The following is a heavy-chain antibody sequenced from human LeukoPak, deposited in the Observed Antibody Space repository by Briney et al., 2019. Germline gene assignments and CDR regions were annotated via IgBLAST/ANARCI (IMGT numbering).Heavy chain of an antibody. Sequence: PGGSLRLSCAASGFTFSSYAMSWVRQAPGKGLEWVSAISGSGGNTYYADSVKGRFTISRDNSKNTLYLQMNSLRAEDTAVYYCAKVMYYDYVWGSYRPPHFDYWGQGTLVTVSS. D-gene: IGHD3-16*02. CDR2: ISGSGGNT. J-gene: IGHJ4*02. CDR1: GFTFSSYA. V-gene: IGHV3-23*01. CDR3: AKVMYYDYVWGSYRPPHFDY.